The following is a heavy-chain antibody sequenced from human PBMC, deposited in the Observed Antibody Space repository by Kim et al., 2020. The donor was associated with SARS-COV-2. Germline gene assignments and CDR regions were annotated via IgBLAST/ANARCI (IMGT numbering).Heavy chain of an antibody. CDR3: VKDSWGRSSGCQDY. V-gene: IGHV3-64D*06. CDR1: GFTFSSYA. CDR2: IRSNGGST. D-gene: IGHD6-19*01. J-gene: IGHJ4*02. Sequence: GGSLRLSCSASGFTFSSYAMHWVRQAPGKGLEYVSAIRSNGGSTYYADSVKGRFTISRDNSKNTLYLQMSSLRAEDTAVYYCVKDSWGRSSGCQDYWGQGTLVTVSS.